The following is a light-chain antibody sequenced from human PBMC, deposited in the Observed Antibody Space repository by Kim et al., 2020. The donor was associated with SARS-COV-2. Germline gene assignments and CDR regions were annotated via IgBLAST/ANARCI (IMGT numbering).Light chain of an antibody. Sequence: ASVGDRVTITCQASHDINNYLNWDQQKPGEAPKLLIYDASNLETGVPSRFSGSGSGTDFTFTISSLQPEDIATYYCQQYDNVPQSFGQGTKLEI. CDR2: DAS. CDR3: QQYDNVPQS. CDR1: HDINNY. V-gene: IGKV1-33*01. J-gene: IGKJ2*03.